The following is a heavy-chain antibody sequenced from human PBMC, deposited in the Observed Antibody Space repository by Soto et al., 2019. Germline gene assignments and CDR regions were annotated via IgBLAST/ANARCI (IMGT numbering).Heavy chain of an antibody. J-gene: IGHJ4*02. V-gene: IGHV3-7*01. Sequence: EVQLVASGGALVQPGGSLRLSCAASAFTFSNYYMGWVRQAPGKGLEWLANIKEDGSDKYYVDSVKGRFTISRDNGKSSLYLQMNSLRAEDTAVYYCERWIRGTVDYWGQGTLVTVSS. CDR2: IKEDGSDK. CDR1: AFTFSNYY. CDR3: ERWIRGTVDY. D-gene: IGHD3-10*01.